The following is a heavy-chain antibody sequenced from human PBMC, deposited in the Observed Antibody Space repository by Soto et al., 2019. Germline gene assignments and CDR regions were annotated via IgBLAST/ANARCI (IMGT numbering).Heavy chain of an antibody. Sequence: GTSVKLTCKDSGGALSSNAISWVRQAPGQGLEWMGGIIPIFGTANYAQKFQGRVTITADESTSTAYMELSSLRSEDTAVYYCAREAGDSSPSDAFDIWGQGTMVTVSS. D-gene: IGHD6-6*01. CDR1: GGALSSNA. CDR3: AREAGDSSPSDAFDI. V-gene: IGHV1-69*13. J-gene: IGHJ3*02. CDR2: IIPIFGTA.